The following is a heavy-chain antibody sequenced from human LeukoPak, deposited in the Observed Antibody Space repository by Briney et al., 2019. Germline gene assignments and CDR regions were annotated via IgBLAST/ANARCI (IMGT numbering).Heavy chain of an antibody. J-gene: IGHJ6*03. CDR1: GYSFTSYW. D-gene: IGHD5-12*01. Sequence: GESLKISCKGSGYSFTSYWIGWVRQMPGKGLEWMGIIYPGDSDTRYGPSFQGQVTISADKSISTAYLQWSSLKASDTAMYYCARHWEVATISSHYYYYYMDAWGKGTTVTVSS. CDR3: ARHWEVATISSHYYYYYMDA. V-gene: IGHV5-51*01. CDR2: IYPGDSDT.